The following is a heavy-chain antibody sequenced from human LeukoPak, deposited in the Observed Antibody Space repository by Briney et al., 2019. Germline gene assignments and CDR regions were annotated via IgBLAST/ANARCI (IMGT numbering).Heavy chain of an antibody. V-gene: IGHV3-15*01. Sequence: PGGSLGLSCAASGFAFSNAWMSWVRQAPGKGLEWVGRIKSKTNGETTDYAAPLKGRFTISRDDSKNTVFLQVNTLKTEDTAMYYCTSDDPVNRSWGQGTLVTVSS. CDR1: GFAFSNAW. J-gene: IGHJ4*02. CDR3: TSDDPVNRS. CDR2: IKSKTNGETT. D-gene: IGHD3-16*02.